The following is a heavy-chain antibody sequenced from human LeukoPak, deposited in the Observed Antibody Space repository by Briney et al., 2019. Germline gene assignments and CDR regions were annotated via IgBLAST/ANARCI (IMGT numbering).Heavy chain of an antibody. Sequence: PGGSLRLSCAASGFTFSNYAMSWVRQGPGKGLEWVSGISGSGGGTYYADSVKGRFTISRDNSKNTLYLQMNSLRAEDTAVYYCARAFTSSWWVFDYWGQGTLVTVSS. CDR1: GFTFSNYA. J-gene: IGHJ4*02. D-gene: IGHD6-13*01. CDR2: ISGSGGGT. CDR3: ARAFTSSWWVFDY. V-gene: IGHV3-23*01.